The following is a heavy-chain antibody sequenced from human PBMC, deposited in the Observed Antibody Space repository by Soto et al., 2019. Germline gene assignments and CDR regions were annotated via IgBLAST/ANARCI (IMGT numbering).Heavy chain of an antibody. D-gene: IGHD3-16*01. J-gene: IGHJ5*02. V-gene: IGHV2-70*01. Sequence: SGPTLRNAPQSLTRTCNFSGSPLSTSGRCVSWIRQPPGKALEWLALIDWDDDKYYSTSLKTRLTISKDTSKNQVVLTMTNMDPVDTATYYCARTQQCDVSLRFDPCGQGTLVNVSS. CDR1: GSPLSTSGRC. CDR3: ARTQQCDVSLRFDP. CDR2: IDWDDDK.